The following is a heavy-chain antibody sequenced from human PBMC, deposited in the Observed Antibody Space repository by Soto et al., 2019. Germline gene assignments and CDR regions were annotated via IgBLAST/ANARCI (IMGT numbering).Heavy chain of an antibody. CDR3: ARDNSHYSSSWYGGAFDI. D-gene: IGHD6-13*01. CDR2: IYHSGST. CDR1: GGSFSGYY. J-gene: IGHJ3*02. Sequence: SETLSLTCAVYGGSFSGYYWSWIRQPPGKGLEWIGEIYHSGSTNYNPSLKSRVTISVDTSKNHFSLKLSSVTAADTAVYYCARDNSHYSSSWYGGAFDIWGQGTMVTVSS. V-gene: IGHV4-34*01.